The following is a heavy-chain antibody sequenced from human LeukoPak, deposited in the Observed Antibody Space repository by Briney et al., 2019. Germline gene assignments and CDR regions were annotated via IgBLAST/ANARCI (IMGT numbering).Heavy chain of an antibody. CDR2: IYRSGIT. CDR3: AREEGSSGWWAQYH. Sequence: PSETLSLTCAVSGGSIVSSDWWSWVRQPPGKGLEWIGEIYRSGITNYNPSLKSRLTISVDKSKNQFSLMLTSVTAADTAVYYCAREEGSSGWWAQYHWGQGTLVTVSS. J-gene: IGHJ5*02. V-gene: IGHV4-4*02. CDR1: GGSIVSSDW. D-gene: IGHD6-19*01.